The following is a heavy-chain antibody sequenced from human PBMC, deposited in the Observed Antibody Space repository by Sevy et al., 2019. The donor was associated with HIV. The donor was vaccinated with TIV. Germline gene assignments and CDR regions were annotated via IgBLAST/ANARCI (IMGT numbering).Heavy chain of an antibody. CDR2: VYYTWGT. V-gene: IGHV4-59*08. CDR3: ARRNDFDI. CDR1: GGSINSDH. Sequence: SETLSLTCTVSGGSINSDHWNWIRQPPGKGLEWIGYVYYTWGTNYNPSLKNRVTISVDRTKNQFSLKLTSVTAADTAVYYCARRNDFDIWGQGTMVTVSS. J-gene: IGHJ3*02.